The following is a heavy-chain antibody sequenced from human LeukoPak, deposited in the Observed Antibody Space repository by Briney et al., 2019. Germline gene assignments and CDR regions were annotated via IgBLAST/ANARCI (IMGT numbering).Heavy chain of an antibody. CDR1: GGSISNYY. CDR3: ARKLSGDY. CDR2: VYYTWST. Sequence: PSETLSLTCTVSGGSISNYYWTWIRQPPGKALEWIGYVYYTWSTNYNPSLKSRVSISVDTSKNQFSLQLRSVTAADTAVYYCARKLSGDYWGQGTLVTVSS. J-gene: IGHJ4*02. D-gene: IGHD5-12*01. V-gene: IGHV4-59*08.